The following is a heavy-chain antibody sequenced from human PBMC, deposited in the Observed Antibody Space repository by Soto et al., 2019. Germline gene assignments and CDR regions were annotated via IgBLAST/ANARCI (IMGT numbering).Heavy chain of an antibody. CDR2: MSSSGSTI. CDR1: AFTFSDYY. Sequence: QVQLVESGGGLVKPGGSLRLSCAASAFTFSDYYMSWIRQAPGKGLDWVAYMSSSGSTIYYADSVEGRFTISRDNAKNSLYLQMNSLRAEDTAVSYCARVGDRSGYSYYFDYWGQGTLVTVSS. D-gene: IGHD5-12*01. CDR3: ARVGDRSGYSYYFDY. V-gene: IGHV3-11*01. J-gene: IGHJ4*02.